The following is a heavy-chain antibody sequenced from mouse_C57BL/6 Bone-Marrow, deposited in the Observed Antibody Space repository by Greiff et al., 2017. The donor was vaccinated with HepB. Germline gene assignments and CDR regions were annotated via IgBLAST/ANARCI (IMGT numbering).Heavy chain of an antibody. CDR1: GYTFTSYW. D-gene: IGHD2-5*01. CDR2: IHPSDSDT. V-gene: IGHV1-74*01. CDR3: AIGGPYSNYDAMDY. Sequence: QVQLQQPGAELVKPGASVKVSCKASGYTFTSYWMHWVKQRPGQGLEWIGRIHPSDSDTNYNQKFKGKATLTVDKSSSTAYMQLSSLISEDSAVYYCAIGGPYSNYDAMDYWGQGTSVTVSS. J-gene: IGHJ4*01.